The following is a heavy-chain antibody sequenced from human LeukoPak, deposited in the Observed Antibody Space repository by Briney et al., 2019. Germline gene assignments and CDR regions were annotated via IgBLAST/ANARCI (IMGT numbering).Heavy chain of an antibody. CDR1: GFTFSSYT. V-gene: IGHV3-21*01. J-gene: IGHJ4*02. D-gene: IGHD5-12*01. CDR2: ISSSSSYI. Sequence: GGSLRLSCAASGFTFSSYTMNWVRQAPGKGLEWVSSISSSSSYIYYADSVKGRFTISRDNAKNSLYLQMNSLRADDTAVYYCARGGRSGYDSGYWGQGTLVTVSS. CDR3: ARGGRSGYDSGY.